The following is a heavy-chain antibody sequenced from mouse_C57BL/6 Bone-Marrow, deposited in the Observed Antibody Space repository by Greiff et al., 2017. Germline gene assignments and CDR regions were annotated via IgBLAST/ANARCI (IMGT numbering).Heavy chain of an antibody. V-gene: IGHV1-15*01. D-gene: IGHD2-12*01. J-gene: IGHJ2*01. Sequence: LVESGAELVRPGASVTLSCKASGYTFTDYEMHWVKQTPVHGLEWIGAIDPGTGGTAYNQKFKGKAILTADKSSSTAYMELRSLTSEDSAVYYCTRVTAGYWGQGTTLTVSA. CDR1: GYTFTDYE. CDR3: TRVTAGY. CDR2: IDPGTGGT.